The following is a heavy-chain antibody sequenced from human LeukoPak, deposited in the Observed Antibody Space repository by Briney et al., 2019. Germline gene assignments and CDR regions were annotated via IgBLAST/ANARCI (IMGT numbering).Heavy chain of an antibody. Sequence: ASVKVSCKASGYTFTSYGISWVRQAPGQGLEWMGWISAYNGNTNYAQKLQGRVTMTTDTSTSTAYMELRSLRSDDTAVYYCARSYYYDSSGYQSFDYWGQGTLVTVSS. CDR2: ISAYNGNT. CDR1: GYTFTSYG. CDR3: ARSYYYDSSGYQSFDY. D-gene: IGHD3-22*01. V-gene: IGHV1-18*01. J-gene: IGHJ4*02.